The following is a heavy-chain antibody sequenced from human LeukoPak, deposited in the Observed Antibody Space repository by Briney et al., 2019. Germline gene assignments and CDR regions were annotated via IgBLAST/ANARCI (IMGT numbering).Heavy chain of an antibody. CDR2: IYYSGST. Sequence: SETLSLTCAVYGGSFSGYYWSWIRQPPGKGLEWIGYIYYSGSTNYNPSLKSRVTISVDTSKNQFSLKLSSVTAADTAVYYCARLVSEGAYYFDYWGQGTLVTVSS. CDR3: ARLVSEGAYYFDY. V-gene: IGHV4-59*08. J-gene: IGHJ4*02. CDR1: GGSFSGYY. D-gene: IGHD1-26*01.